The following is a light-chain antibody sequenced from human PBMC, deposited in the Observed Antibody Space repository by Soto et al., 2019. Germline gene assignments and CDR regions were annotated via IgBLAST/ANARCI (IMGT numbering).Light chain of an antibody. V-gene: IGKV1-39*01. CDR2: GAS. CDR1: QIISNY. J-gene: IGKJ4*01. Sequence: DIQMTQSPSSLSASVGDRVTITCRASQIISNYLNWYQQKPGKAPKLLIYGASSLQSGVPSRFSGSESGTDFTLTISSLQPEDFATYYCQQSYSTPLTFGGGTKVDIK. CDR3: QQSYSTPLT.